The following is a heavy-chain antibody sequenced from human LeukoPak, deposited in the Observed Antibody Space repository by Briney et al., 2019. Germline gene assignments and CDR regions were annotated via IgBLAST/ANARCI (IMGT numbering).Heavy chain of an antibody. CDR2: ISYDGSNK. V-gene: IGHV3-30*18. CDR3: AKDAHYGSGSYSAH. CDR1: GFTFSSYG. Sequence: GRSLRLSCAASGFTFSSYGMHWVRQAPGKGLEWVAVISYDGSNKYYADSVKGRFTISRDNSKNTLYLQVNSLRAEDTAVYYCAKDAHYGSGSYSAHWGQGTLVTVSS. D-gene: IGHD3-10*01. J-gene: IGHJ4*02.